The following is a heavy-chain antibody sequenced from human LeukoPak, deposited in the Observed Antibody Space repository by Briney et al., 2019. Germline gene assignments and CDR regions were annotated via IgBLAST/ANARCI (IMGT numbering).Heavy chain of an antibody. CDR1: GGSISSYY. J-gene: IGHJ4*02. CDR2: IYYSGST. V-gene: IGHV4-59*01. D-gene: IGHD6-19*01. Sequence: SETLSLTCTVSGGSISSYYWSWIRQPPGKGLEWIGYIYYSGSTNYNPSLKSRVTISVDTSKNQFSLKLSSVTAADTAVYYCARVRYSSGWYEGLDYWGQGTLVTVSS. CDR3: ARVRYSSGWYEGLDY.